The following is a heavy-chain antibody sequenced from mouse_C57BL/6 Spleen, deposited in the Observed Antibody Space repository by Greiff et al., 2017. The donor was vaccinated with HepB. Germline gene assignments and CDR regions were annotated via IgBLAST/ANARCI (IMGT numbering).Heavy chain of an antibody. CDR3: ARIYYYSSSYVGNAMDY. V-gene: IGHV1-64*01. J-gene: IGHJ4*01. CDR1: GYTFTSYW. D-gene: IGHD1-1*01. Sequence: VQLQQSGAELVKPGASVKLSCKASGYTFTSYWMHWVKQRPGQGLEWIGMIHPNSGSTNYNETFKSKATLTVDKSSSTAYMQLSSLTSEDSAVYYWARIYYYSSSYVGNAMDYWGQGTAVTVSS. CDR2: IHPNSGST.